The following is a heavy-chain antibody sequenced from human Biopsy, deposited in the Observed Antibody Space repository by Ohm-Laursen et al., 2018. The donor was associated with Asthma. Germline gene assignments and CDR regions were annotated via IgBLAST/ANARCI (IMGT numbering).Heavy chain of an antibody. V-gene: IGHV7-4-1*02. D-gene: IGHD2-15*01. J-gene: IGHJ6*02. CDR3: ARGLLGMDV. CDR2: INTNTGNP. Sequence: ASVKVSCKASGYIFTSHAMNWVRQAPGQGLEWMGRINTNTGNPAYAQGFTGRFVFSLDTSVSTAYLQISSLKADDTAVYYCARGLLGMDVWGQGTTVTVSS. CDR1: GYIFTSHA.